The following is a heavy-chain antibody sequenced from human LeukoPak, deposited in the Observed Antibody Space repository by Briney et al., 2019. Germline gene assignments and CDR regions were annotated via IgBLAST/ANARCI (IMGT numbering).Heavy chain of an antibody. CDR2: ISWNSGKI. V-gene: IGHV3-9*03. D-gene: IGHD3/OR15-3a*01. J-gene: IGHJ4*02. Sequence: GGSLRLSCATSGFTFDDYAMHWVRQAPGKGLEWVSGISWNSGKIDYADSVKGRFTISRDNAKNSLYLQMNSVRDEDMAFYYCTKGDWFDNWGQGTRVTVSS. CDR1: GFTFDDYA. CDR3: TKGDWFDN.